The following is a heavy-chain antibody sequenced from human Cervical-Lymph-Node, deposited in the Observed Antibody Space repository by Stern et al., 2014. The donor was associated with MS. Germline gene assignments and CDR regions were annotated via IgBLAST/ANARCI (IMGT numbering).Heavy chain of an antibody. D-gene: IGHD3-22*01. Sequence: QLQLQESGPGLVKPSETLSLTCTVSGGSISSSSYYWGWIRQPPGKGLEWIGSIYYSGSTYYNPSLKSRVTISVDTSTNQFSLQLSSVTAADTAVYYCARWAYSSGWYNWFDPWGQGTLVTVSS. CDR2: IYYSGST. J-gene: IGHJ5*02. CDR1: GGSISSSSYY. CDR3: ARWAYSSGWYNWFDP. V-gene: IGHV4-39*01.